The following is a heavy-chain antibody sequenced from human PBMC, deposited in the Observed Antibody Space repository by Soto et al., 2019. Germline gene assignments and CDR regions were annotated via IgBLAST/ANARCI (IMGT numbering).Heavy chain of an antibody. V-gene: IGHV1-8*01. D-gene: IGHD2-2*01. CDR1: GYTFTTYD. Sequence: QVQLMQSGAEVKKPGASVKVSCKASGYTFTTYDINWVRQSHGQGLERMGWMNPNRTNTGYAEKCQGRVTMTRDTSTSTAYMELRNLRYADTAVYYCVRGGFLSHDHVIIAPATLGFDPWGQGTLVTVSS. J-gene: IGHJ5*02. CDR3: VRGGFLSHDHVIIAPATLGFDP. CDR2: MNPNRTNT.